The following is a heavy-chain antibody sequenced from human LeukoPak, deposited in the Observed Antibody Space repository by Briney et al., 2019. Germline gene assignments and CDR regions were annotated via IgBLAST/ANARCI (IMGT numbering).Heavy chain of an antibody. CDR3: ARGSSSYPYYSYGMDV. V-gene: IGHV4-59*01. D-gene: IGHD6-6*01. CDR1: GGSISSYY. J-gene: IGHJ6*02. Sequence: SETLSLTCTVSGGSISSYYWSWIRQPPGKGLEWVGYIYYSGSNNYNPPLKSPVTISVDTSKNQFSLKLSSVTAADTAVYYCARGSSSYPYYSYGMDVWGQGTTVTVSS. CDR2: IYYSGSN.